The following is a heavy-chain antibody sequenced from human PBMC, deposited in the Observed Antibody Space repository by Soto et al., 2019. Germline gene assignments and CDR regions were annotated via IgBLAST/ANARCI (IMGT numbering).Heavy chain of an antibody. CDR2: IIPIFGTA. D-gene: IGHD1-7*01. CDR3: ASEGLTGTTIVFGY. J-gene: IGHJ4*02. CDR1: GGTFSSYA. Sequence: ASVKVSCKASGGTFSSYAISWVRQAPGQGLEWMGGIIPIFGTANYAQKFQGRVTITADESTSTAYMELSSLRSEDTAVYYCASEGLTGTTIVFGYWGQGTMVTVSA. V-gene: IGHV1-69*13.